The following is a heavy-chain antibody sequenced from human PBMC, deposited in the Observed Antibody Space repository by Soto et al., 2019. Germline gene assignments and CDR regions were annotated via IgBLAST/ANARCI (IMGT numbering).Heavy chain of an antibody. Sequence: QVQLVQSGAEVKKPGSSVKVSCKASGGPFSNDIITWVRQAPGQGLEWMGRIIPLLSTSTYAQKFQGRLTITADRSTGTAYIEPNNLRSEDTAVYYCARDSPIGSTFRGYDAIDYWGQGTRITVSS. J-gene: IGHJ4*02. CDR2: IIPLLSTS. CDR1: GGPFSNDI. CDR3: ARDSPIGSTFRGYDAIDY. D-gene: IGHD5-12*01. V-gene: IGHV1-69*08.